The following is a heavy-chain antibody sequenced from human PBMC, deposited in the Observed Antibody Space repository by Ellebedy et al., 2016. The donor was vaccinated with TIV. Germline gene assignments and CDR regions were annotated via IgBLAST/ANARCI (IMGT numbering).Heavy chain of an antibody. Sequence: PGGSLRLSCAASGFNFGVYDMTWVRQAPGKGLAWVSSISSNGEGTKYAESVTGRFTISRDNSRNTLYLQLHSLRADDTAVYYCAKSPNWSPHNWGQGTPVTVSS. CDR3: AKSPNWSPHN. V-gene: IGHV3-23*01. CDR1: GFNFGVYD. D-gene: IGHD1-1*01. CDR2: ISSNGEGT. J-gene: IGHJ4*02.